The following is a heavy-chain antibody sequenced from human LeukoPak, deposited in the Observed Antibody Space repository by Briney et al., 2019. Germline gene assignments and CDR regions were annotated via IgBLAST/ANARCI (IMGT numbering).Heavy chain of an antibody. D-gene: IGHD3-10*01. CDR1: GFTFSNAW. V-gene: IGHV3-21*01. CDR3: ARDREWFGEPSFDY. CDR2: ISSSSSYI. Sequence: GGSLRLSCAASGFTFSNAWMNWVRQAPGKGLEWVSSISSSSSYIYYADSVKGRFTISRDNAKNSLYLQMNSLRAEDTAVYYCARDREWFGEPSFDYWGQGTLVTVSS. J-gene: IGHJ4*02.